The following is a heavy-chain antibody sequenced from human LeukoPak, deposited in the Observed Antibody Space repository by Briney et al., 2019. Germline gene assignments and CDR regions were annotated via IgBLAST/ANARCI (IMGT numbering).Heavy chain of an antibody. V-gene: IGHV1-8*03. CDR1: GYTFTSYD. D-gene: IGHD2-2*01. CDR3: ARDLRCSSSTCFDR. CDR2: MNPNSGNT. Sequence: ASVKVSCKASGYTFTSYDINWVRQATGQGLEWMGWMNPNSGNTGYAQKFQGRVTITRNTSISTAYMELSSLRSEDTAVYYCARDLRCSSSTCFDRWGQGTLVTVSS. J-gene: IGHJ5*02.